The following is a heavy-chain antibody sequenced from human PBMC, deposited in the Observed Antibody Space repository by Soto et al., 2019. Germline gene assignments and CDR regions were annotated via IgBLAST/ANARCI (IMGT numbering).Heavy chain of an antibody. D-gene: IGHD3-22*01. CDR2: IIPIFDIT. J-gene: IGHJ6*02. V-gene: IGHV1-69*01. CDR3: ARPDEGGYSSNHHYYYALDV. CDR1: GGTFRSYS. Sequence: QVQLVQSGAEVKKPGSSVKVSCKASGGTFRSYSISWVRQAPGQGLEWMGGIIPIFDITNYAQKFQGRVTITADESTSTAHMELSSLGSDDTAVYYCARPDEGGYSSNHHYYYALDVWDQGTTVTV.